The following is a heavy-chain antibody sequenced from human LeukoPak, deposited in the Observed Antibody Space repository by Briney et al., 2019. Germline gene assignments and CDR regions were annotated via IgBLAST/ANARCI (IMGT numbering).Heavy chain of an antibody. CDR3: ASSLMGASSSVAY. Sequence: GGSLRLSCAASGFTFSAFTMNWVRQAPGKGLEWVSSLSSGSNNIYYADSVKGRFTVPRDNAKNSLYLQMNSPRAEDTAVYYCASSLMGASSSVAYWGQGTLVTVSS. V-gene: IGHV3-21*01. CDR2: LSSGSNNI. J-gene: IGHJ4*02. D-gene: IGHD1-26*01. CDR1: GFTFSAFT.